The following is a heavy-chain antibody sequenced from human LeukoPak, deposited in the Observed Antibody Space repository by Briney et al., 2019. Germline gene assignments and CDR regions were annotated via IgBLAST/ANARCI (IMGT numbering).Heavy chain of an antibody. CDR2: IYYSGST. V-gene: IGHV4-39*07. CDR3: ARTSSKWDHTYDY. D-gene: IGHD1-26*01. Sequence: SETLSLTCTVSGRSISSYYWGWIRQPPGKGLEWIGSIYYSGSTYYNPSLKSRVTISLDKSKNQFSLNLSSVTAADTAVYYCARTSSKWDHTYDYWGQGTLVTVSS. J-gene: IGHJ4*02. CDR1: GRSISSYY.